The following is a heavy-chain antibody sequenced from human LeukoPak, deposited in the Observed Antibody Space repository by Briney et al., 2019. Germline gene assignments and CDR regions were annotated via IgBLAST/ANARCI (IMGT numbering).Heavy chain of an antibody. CDR1: GYTFTSSY. V-gene: IGHV1-46*01. D-gene: IGHD1-20*01. Sequence: GASVKVSCKASGYTFTSSYMHWVRQAPGQGLGWMGISNPSGGSTSYAQKFQGRATMTRDMSTSTVYMELSSLRSEDTAVYYCARGSITSPHYYYYYMDVWGKGTTVTVSS. CDR2: SNPSGGST. CDR3: ARGSITSPHYYYYYMDV. J-gene: IGHJ6*03.